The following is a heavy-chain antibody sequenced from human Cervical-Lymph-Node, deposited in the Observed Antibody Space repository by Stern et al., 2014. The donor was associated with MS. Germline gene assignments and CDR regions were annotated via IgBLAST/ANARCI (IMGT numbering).Heavy chain of an antibody. D-gene: IGHD1-14*01. CDR3: ARMGTSLDY. J-gene: IGHJ4*02. V-gene: IGHV4-31*03. CDR2: IHYSGNT. CDR1: SGSIRSGGYY. Sequence: VQLLESGPGLAKPSQTLSLTCTVSSGSIRSGGYYLSWIRHHPGTGLEGIGHIHYSGNTYYNPSLMRRVIISVDTSKSQFSLKLTSVTVADTAVYYCARMGTSLDYWGLGTLVTVSS.